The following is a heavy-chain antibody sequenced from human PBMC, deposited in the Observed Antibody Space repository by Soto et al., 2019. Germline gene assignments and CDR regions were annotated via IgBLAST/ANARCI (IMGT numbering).Heavy chain of an antibody. D-gene: IGHD2-2*01. V-gene: IGHV3-23*01. CDR1: GFTFSSYA. CDR3: ANVRVVVERVYYMDV. CDR2: ISGSGGST. J-gene: IGHJ6*03. Sequence: GGSLRLSCVASGFTFSSYAMSWVRQAPGKGLEWVSAISGSGGSTYYADSVKGRFTISRDNSKNTLYLQMNGLRAEDTAVYYCANVRVVVERVYYMDVWGKGTTVTVSS.